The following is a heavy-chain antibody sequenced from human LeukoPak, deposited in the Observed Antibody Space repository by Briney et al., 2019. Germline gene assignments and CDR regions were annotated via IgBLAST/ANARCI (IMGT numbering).Heavy chain of an antibody. CDR1: GGSFSGYY. Sequence: SETLSLTCAVYGGSFSGYYWSWIRQPPGKGLEWIGEINHSGSTNYNPSLKSRVAISVDTSKNQFSLKLSSVTAADTAVYYCARKRIAAAGIHNWFDPWGQGTLVTVSS. CDR3: ARKRIAAAGIHNWFDP. CDR2: INHSGST. V-gene: IGHV4-34*01. J-gene: IGHJ5*02. D-gene: IGHD6-13*01.